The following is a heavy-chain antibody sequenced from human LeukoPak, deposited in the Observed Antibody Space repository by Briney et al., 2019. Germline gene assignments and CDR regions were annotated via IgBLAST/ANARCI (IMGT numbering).Heavy chain of an antibody. CDR2: ISSSSSYI. Sequence: PGGSLRLSCAASGFTFSSYSMNWVRQAPGKGLEWVSSISSSSSYIYYADSVKGRFTISRDNSKNTLYLQMNSLRAEDTAVYYCAKDGNYYDSSGYYLDYWGQGTLVTVSS. CDR3: AKDGNYYDSSGYYLDY. D-gene: IGHD3-22*01. CDR1: GFTFSSYS. J-gene: IGHJ4*02. V-gene: IGHV3-21*01.